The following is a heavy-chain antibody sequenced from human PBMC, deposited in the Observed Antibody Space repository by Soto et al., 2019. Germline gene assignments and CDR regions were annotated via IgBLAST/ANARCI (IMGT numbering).Heavy chain of an antibody. Sequence: GGSLRLSCAASGFTFSSYAMHWVRQAPGKGLEWVAVISYDGSNKYYADSVKGRFTISRDNSKNTLYLQMNSLRAEDTAVYYCARDLLLNSYTINYYYYGMDVWGQGTTVTVSS. CDR3: ARDLLLNSYTINYYYYGMDV. CDR1: GFTFSSYA. CDR2: ISYDGSNK. J-gene: IGHJ6*02. D-gene: IGHD5-18*01. V-gene: IGHV3-30-3*01.